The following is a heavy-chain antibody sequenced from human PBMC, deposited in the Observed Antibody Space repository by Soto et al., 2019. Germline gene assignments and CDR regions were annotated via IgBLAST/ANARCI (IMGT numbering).Heavy chain of an antibody. V-gene: IGHV3-23*01. CDR3: AKAVGHTAPSSRVFDC. CDR1: GFTFSNSV. CDR2: ISGGRGDTT. D-gene: IGHD1-26*01. Sequence: EVQVLESGGGLVQPGGSLRLSCAASGFTFSNSVMSWVRQAPGKGLEWVSLISGGRGDTTEYADSVKGRFSICRDNSRNTMYLQMSSLRADDTAVYYCAKAVGHTAPSSRVFDCWGQGTLVTVSS. J-gene: IGHJ4*02.